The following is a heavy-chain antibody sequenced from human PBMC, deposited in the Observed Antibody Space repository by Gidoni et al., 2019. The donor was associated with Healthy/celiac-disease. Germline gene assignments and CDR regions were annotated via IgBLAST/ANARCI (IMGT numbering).Heavy chain of an antibody. Sequence: QVQLQESGPGLVKPSETLSLTCTVSGGSISSYYWSWIRQPPGKGLEWIGYIYYSGSTNYNPSLKSRVTISVDTSKNQFSLKLSSVTAADTAVYYCARGLLYCGGDCYGIWFDPWGQGTLVTVSS. D-gene: IGHD2-21*01. CDR1: GGSISSYY. CDR2: IYYSGST. CDR3: ARGLLYCGGDCYGIWFDP. V-gene: IGHV4-59*01. J-gene: IGHJ5*02.